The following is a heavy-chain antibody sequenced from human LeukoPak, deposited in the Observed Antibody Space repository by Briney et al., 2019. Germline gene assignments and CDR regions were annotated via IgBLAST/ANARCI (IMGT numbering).Heavy chain of an antibody. CDR3: ARSSITMVRGVSHFDY. CDR2: ISGSGGST. J-gene: IGHJ4*02. Sequence: PGGSLRLSCAASGFTFSSYAMSWVRQAPGKGLEWVSAISGSGGSTYYADSVKGRLTISRDNSKNTLYLQMNSLRAEDTAVYYCARSSITMVRGVSHFDYWGQGTLVTVSS. V-gene: IGHV3-23*01. D-gene: IGHD3-10*01. CDR1: GFTFSSYA.